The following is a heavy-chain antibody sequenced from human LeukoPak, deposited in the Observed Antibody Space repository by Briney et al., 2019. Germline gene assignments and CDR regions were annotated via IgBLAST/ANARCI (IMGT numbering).Heavy chain of an antibody. CDR1: GFTFSNYW. Sequence: GGSLRLSCAASGFTFSNYWMHWVRQAPGKGLVWVSRINSDGINTSYADSVKGRFTISRDNAKNSLYLQMNSLRAEDTAVYYCASWDRYDILTGRDYWGQGTLVTVSS. CDR2: INSDGINT. D-gene: IGHD3-9*01. CDR3: ASWDRYDILTGRDY. V-gene: IGHV3-74*01. J-gene: IGHJ4*02.